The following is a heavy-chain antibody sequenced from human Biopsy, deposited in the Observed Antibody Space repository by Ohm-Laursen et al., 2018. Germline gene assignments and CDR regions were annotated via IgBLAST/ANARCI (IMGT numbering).Heavy chain of an antibody. CDR1: GHTFRSYN. V-gene: IGHV1-8*01. CDR3: ARGYSRRVSIFEASIYWFDT. Sequence: SVKVSCKASGHTFRSYNFDWVRQASGQGLEWMGWMIPSSGKTGYAQRFQGRVTLTMNTSISTAYMELSGLRSEDTAVYFCARGYSRRVSIFEASIYWFDTWGQGTLVTVSS. CDR2: MIPSSGKT. D-gene: IGHD6-6*01. J-gene: IGHJ5*02.